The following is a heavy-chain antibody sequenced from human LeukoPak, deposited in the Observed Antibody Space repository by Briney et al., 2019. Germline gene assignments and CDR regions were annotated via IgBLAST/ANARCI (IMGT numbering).Heavy chain of an antibody. CDR1: GGSITSGGYY. V-gene: IGHV4-31*03. D-gene: IGHD3-10*01. Sequence: PSETLSLTCTVSGGSITSGGYYWSWIRQHPGKGLEWIGHIYHSGSTSYNPSLKSRVTISVDTSKNQFSLKLSSVTAADTAVYYCARGYQGVRGPFDYWGQGTLVTVSS. CDR2: IYHSGST. CDR3: ARGYQGVRGPFDY. J-gene: IGHJ4*02.